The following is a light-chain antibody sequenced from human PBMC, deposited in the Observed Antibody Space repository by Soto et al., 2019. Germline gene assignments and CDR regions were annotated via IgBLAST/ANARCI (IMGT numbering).Light chain of an antibody. CDR2: EVS. CDR1: SSDVGGYNY. J-gene: IGLJ3*02. Sequence: QSALTQPPSASGSPGQSVTISCTGTSSDVGGYNYVSWYQQHPGKAPKLMIYEVSKRPSGVPDRFSGSKSGNTASLTVSGLQAEDEADYYCSSYTGRGSLVFGGGTKLTV. CDR3: SSYTGRGSLV. V-gene: IGLV2-8*01.